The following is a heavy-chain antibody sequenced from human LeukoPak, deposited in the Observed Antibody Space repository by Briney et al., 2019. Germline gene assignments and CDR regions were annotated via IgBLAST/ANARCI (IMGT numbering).Heavy chain of an antibody. V-gene: IGHV4-30-4*08. D-gene: IGHD2-2*01. CDR3: ACERYCSSTRCYTKRYIDP. Sequence: PSETLSLTCTVSGGSITSGDYYWSWIRQTPGKGLEWIGYIYYIGNTYYNPSLKSRVTISVDTSKNQFSLELSSVTPADTAVYFCACERYCSSTRCYTKRYIDPWGQGTLVTVSS. CDR1: GGSITSGDYY. CDR2: IYYIGNT. J-gene: IGHJ5*02.